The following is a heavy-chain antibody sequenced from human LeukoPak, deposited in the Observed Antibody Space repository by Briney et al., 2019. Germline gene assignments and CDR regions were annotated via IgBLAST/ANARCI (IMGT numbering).Heavy chain of an antibody. CDR1: GDSISTYY. D-gene: IGHD3-10*01. Sequence: SETLSLTCTVSGDSISTYYWSWIRQPPGKGLEWIGYIYYSGCTNYNPSLKSRVTISVDTSKNQFSLKLSSVTAADTAVYYCARDPVGSNWFDPWGQGTLVTVSS. CDR3: ARDPVGSNWFDP. CDR2: IYYSGCT. V-gene: IGHV4-59*01. J-gene: IGHJ5*02.